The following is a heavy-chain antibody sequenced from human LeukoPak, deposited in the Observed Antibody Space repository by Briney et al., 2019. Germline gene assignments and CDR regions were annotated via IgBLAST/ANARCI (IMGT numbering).Heavy chain of an antibody. Sequence: GGSLRLSCAASGFTFSSYAMSWVRQATGKGLEWVSAISGSCGSTYYADSVKGRFIISRDNSKNTLYLQMNSLRAEDTAVYYCAKESVTEKIKYYYDSSGYYLYYFDYWGQGTLVTVSS. J-gene: IGHJ4*02. CDR2: ISGSCGST. CDR3: AKESVTEKIKYYYDSSGYYLYYFDY. CDR1: GFTFSSYA. V-gene: IGHV3-23*01. D-gene: IGHD3-22*01.